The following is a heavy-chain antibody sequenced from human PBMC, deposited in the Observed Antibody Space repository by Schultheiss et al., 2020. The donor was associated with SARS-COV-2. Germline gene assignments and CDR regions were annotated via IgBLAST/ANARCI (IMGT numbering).Heavy chain of an antibody. D-gene: IGHD3-10*01. CDR2: IYYSGST. Sequence: SETLSLTCTVSGGSISSYYWSWIRQPPGKGLEWIGYIYYSGSTDYDPSLKSRVSILVDTSKNQFSLKLSSVTAADTAVYYCARGCYGSGSCPVDHWGQGTLVTVSS. J-gene: IGHJ4*02. CDR3: ARGCYGSGSCPVDH. CDR1: GGSISSYY. V-gene: IGHV4-59*12.